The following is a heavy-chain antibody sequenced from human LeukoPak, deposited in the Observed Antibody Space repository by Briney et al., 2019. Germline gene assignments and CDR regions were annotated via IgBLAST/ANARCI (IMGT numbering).Heavy chain of an antibody. CDR2: IYHSGST. Sequence: PSQTLSLTCAVSGGSISSGGYPWSWLRQPPGTGLEWIGYIYHSGSTYYNPSLKSRVTISVNRSKNQFSLKLSSVTAADTAVYYCARPDYYGSGTGFDYWGQGTLVTVSS. J-gene: IGHJ4*02. D-gene: IGHD3-10*01. V-gene: IGHV4-30-2*01. CDR3: ARPDYYGSGTGFDY. CDR1: GGSISSGGYP.